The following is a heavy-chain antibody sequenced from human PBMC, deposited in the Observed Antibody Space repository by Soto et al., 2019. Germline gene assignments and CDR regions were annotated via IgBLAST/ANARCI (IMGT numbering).Heavy chain of an antibody. V-gene: IGHV4-34*01. J-gene: IGHJ6*02. CDR3: ARNDFFDLDV. CDR2: INHSGST. Sequence: SETLSLTCAVYGVSFSGYYWTWIRQPPGTGLEWIGEINHSGSTNYNPSLKSRVTISVDTSKNQFSLKLTSVTAADTAVYYCARNDFFDLDVWGQGTTVTVSS. D-gene: IGHD2-21*02. CDR1: GVSFSGYY.